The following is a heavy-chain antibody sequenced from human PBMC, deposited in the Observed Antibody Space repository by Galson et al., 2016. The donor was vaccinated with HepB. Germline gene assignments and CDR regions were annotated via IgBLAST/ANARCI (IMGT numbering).Heavy chain of an antibody. V-gene: IGHV3-33*01. CDR1: GFTFRNYA. Sequence: SLRLSCAASGFTFRNYAMHWVRQAPGKGLEWVAVIYYDGSYKFYADFVKGRFTISRDNSKNTLYLQMNSLRVEDTARYHCASLPHGYDVDAFHIWGQGTMVTVSS. CDR3: ASLPHGYDVDAFHI. J-gene: IGHJ3*02. CDR2: IYYDGSYK. D-gene: IGHD5-12*01.